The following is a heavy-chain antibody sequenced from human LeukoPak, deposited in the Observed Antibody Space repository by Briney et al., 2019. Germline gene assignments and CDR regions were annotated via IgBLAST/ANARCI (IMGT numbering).Heavy chain of an antibody. CDR1: GFTFSSYS. CDR2: ISSSSSYI. D-gene: IGHD3-3*01. V-gene: IGHV3-21*01. CDR3: ARDLRRRFLEWLYWFDP. J-gene: IGHJ5*02. Sequence: GGSLRLSCAASGFTFSSYSMNWVRQAPGKGLEWVSSISSSSSYIYYADSVQGRFTISRDNAKNSLYLQMNSLRAEDTAVYYCARDLRRRFLEWLYWFDPWGQGTLVTVSS.